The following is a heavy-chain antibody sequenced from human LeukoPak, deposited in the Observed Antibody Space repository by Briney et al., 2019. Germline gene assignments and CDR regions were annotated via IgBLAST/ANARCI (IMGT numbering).Heavy chain of an antibody. CDR2: IWNDGSYK. V-gene: IGHV3-33*01. Sequence: PGRSLRLSCAASGFTFSSCGMHWVRQAPGKGLEWVAVIWNDGSYKYYADSVKGRFTISRDNSKNTLYLEMNSLRAEDTAVYFCATAWSYWGQGTLVTVSS. D-gene: IGHD3-3*01. J-gene: IGHJ4*02. CDR3: ATAWSY. CDR1: GFTFSSCG.